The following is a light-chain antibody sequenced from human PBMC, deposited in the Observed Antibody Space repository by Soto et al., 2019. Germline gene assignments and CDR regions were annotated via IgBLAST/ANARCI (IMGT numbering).Light chain of an antibody. J-gene: IGLJ1*01. Sequence: LTQPPSASGSPGQSVTISCTGTKNDIGVYDFVPWYQHHPGKAPRLIIYEVVQRPSGVPDRFSGSKSGNTASLTASGLQAADEADYFCKSYAGSNTYVFGRGTKVTVL. V-gene: IGLV2-8*01. CDR2: EVV. CDR1: KNDIGVYDF. CDR3: KSYAGSNTYV.